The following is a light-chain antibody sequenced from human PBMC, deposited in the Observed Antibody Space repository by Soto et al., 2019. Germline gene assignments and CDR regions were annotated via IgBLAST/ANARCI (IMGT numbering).Light chain of an antibody. CDR2: EVS. V-gene: IGLV2-14*01. CDR1: SSDVGGYNY. CDR3: SSYTRSSTLV. Sequence: QSALTQPASVSGSPGQSITISCTGTSSDVGGYNYVSWYQQHPGKAPKLMIYEVSNRPSWVSNRFSGYKSGNTASRTISGRQAEDEADYYCSSYTRSSTLVFGTGTKLTVL. J-gene: IGLJ1*01.